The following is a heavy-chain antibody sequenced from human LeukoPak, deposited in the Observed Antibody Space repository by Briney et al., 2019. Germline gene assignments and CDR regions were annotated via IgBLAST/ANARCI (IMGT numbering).Heavy chain of an antibody. V-gene: IGHV3-9*01. CDR1: GFTFDDYA. CDR2: ISWNSGSI. J-gene: IGHJ4*02. Sequence: PGGSLRLSCAASGFTFDDYAMHWVRQAPGKGLEWVSGISWNSGSIGYADSVKGRFTISRDNAKSSLYLQMNSLRAEDTALYYCAKDIGMGYCSGGSCYYGGVDYWGQGTLVTVSS. CDR3: AKDIGMGYCSGGSCYYGGVDY. D-gene: IGHD2-15*01.